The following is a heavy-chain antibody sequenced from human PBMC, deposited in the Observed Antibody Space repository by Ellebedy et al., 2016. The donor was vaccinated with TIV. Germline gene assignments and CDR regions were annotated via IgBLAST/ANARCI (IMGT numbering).Heavy chain of an antibody. CDR2: INHSGST. Sequence: SETLSLTXAVYGGSFSGYYYSWIRLPPGKGLEWIGEINHSGSTNYNPSLMSRVTISVDTSKNQFSLKLSSVTAADTAVYYCARRDTYSFAYWGQGILVTVFS. J-gene: IGHJ4*02. CDR3: ARRDTYSFAY. D-gene: IGHD5-18*01. V-gene: IGHV4-34*01. CDR1: GGSFSGYY.